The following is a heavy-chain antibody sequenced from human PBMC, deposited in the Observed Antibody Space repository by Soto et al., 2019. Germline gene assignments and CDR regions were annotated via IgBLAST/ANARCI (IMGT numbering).Heavy chain of an antibody. CDR3: ARHGGRIAAAGILPFDLTSHYYLLDV. D-gene: IGHD6-13*01. CDR1: GFTFSSYA. V-gene: IGHV3-30-3*01. J-gene: IGHJ6*02. Sequence: GGSLRLSCAASGFTFSSYAMHWVRQAPGKGLEWVAVISYDGSNKYYADSVKGRFTISRDNSKNTLYLQMNSLRAEDTAVYYCARHGGRIAAAGILPFDLTSHYYLLDVWGQGTTVTVSS. CDR2: ISYDGSNK.